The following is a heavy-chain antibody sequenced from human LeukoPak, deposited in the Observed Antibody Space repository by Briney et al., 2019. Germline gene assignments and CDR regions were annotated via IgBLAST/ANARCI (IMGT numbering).Heavy chain of an antibody. Sequence: ASVKVSCKASGYTFSNYGMSWVRQAPGHGLEWMGWISGFNGHTKYSQKSQGRVTMTRDMSTSTVYMELSSLRSEDTAVYYCAIGPHYKAWFDPWGQGTLVTVSS. J-gene: IGHJ5*02. CDR2: ISGFNGHT. V-gene: IGHV1-18*04. D-gene: IGHD1-1*01. CDR3: AIGPHYKAWFDP. CDR1: GYTFSNYG.